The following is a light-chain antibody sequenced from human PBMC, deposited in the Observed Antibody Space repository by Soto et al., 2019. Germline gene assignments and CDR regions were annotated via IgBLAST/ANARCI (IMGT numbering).Light chain of an antibody. CDR3: HQYNNRPRT. J-gene: IGKJ1*01. CDR2: GAS. CDR1: QSVNSN. V-gene: IGKV3-15*01. Sequence: EIVMTQSPATLSVSPGERATLSCRTSQSVNSNLAWYQQKPGQAPRLLIYGASSRATGIPARFSGGGSGTEFTLSISSLQSEDFAVYYCHQYNNRPRTFGQGTKVEIK.